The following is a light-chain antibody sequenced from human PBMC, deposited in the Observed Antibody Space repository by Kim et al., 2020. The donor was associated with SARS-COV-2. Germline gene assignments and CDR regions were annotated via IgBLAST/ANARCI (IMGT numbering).Light chain of an antibody. V-gene: IGKV3-15*01. CDR1: QSVSSN. CDR3: QQYNDRPT. CDR2: GAF. Sequence: SVSQGERATLSCRASQSVSSNLAWYQKKPGQAPRLLIYGAFTRATGIPARFSGGGSGSEFTLTISSLQSEDFAVYYCQQYNDRPTFGQGTKVDIK. J-gene: IGKJ1*01.